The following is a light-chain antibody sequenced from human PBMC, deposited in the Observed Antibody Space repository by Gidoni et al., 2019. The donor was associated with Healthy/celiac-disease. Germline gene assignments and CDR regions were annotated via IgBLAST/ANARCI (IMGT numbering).Light chain of an antibody. Sequence: EIVMTQSPATLSVSPGERATLSCRASQSVSSNLAWYQQQPGQAPRLLIYGASTRSTGIPARFSGSGSGTEFTLTISSLQSEEFAVYYCQQYNNWPPRTFGQGTKVEIK. J-gene: IGKJ1*01. CDR3: QQYNNWPPRT. V-gene: IGKV3-15*01. CDR1: QSVSSN. CDR2: GAS.